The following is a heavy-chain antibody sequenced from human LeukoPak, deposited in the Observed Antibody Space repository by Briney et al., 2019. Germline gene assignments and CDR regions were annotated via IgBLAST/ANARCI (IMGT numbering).Heavy chain of an antibody. D-gene: IGHD2/OR15-2a*01. Sequence: KPSETLSLTCTVSGGSISSYYWSWIRQPPGKGLEWIGYIYYSGSTNYNPSLKSRVTISVDTSKNQFSLKLSSVTAADTAVYYCASFLSLFDYWGQGTLVTVSS. J-gene: IGHJ4*02. CDR2: IYYSGST. CDR1: GGSISSYY. CDR3: ASFLSLFDY. V-gene: IGHV4-59*01.